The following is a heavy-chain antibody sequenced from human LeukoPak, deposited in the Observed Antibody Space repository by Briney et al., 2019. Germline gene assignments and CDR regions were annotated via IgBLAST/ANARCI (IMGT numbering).Heavy chain of an antibody. D-gene: IGHD3-10*01. CDR3: ARLGGDTYYFGSASYPNWYFDL. CDR2: IYPDDSDT. V-gene: IGHV5-51*01. CDR1: GYTFTSYW. Sequence: GESLKISCQASGYTFTSYWIGWVRQMPGKGLECMGIIYPDDSDTTYSPSFQGQVTISAGKSFSTAYLQWSSLKASDTAIYYCARLGGDTYYFGSASYPNWYFDLWGRGTLVTVSS. J-gene: IGHJ2*01.